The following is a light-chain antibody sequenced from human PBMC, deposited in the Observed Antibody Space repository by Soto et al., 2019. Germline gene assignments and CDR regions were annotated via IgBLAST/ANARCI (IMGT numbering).Light chain of an antibody. CDR2: RNN. J-gene: IGLJ3*02. Sequence: QLVLTQPPSASGTPGQRVTISCSGSSSNIGRNYVYWYQKLPGTAPKLLIFRNNQRPSGVPDRFSGSESGTSASLAISGLRSEDEADYYCATWDDSLSGLFGGGTKLTVL. V-gene: IGLV1-47*01. CDR3: ATWDDSLSGL. CDR1: SSNIGRNY.